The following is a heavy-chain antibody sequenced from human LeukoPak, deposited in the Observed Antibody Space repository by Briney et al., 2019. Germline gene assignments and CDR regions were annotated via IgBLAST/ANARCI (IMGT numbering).Heavy chain of an antibody. J-gene: IGHJ4*02. CDR2: IYHSGDT. Sequence: SETLSLTCTVSGGSISTYYWSWIRQPPGKGLEWIGYIYHSGDTIYNPSLKSRVTMSVDTSKKQFSLRLTSVSAADTAVYYCARGYKGVAAADPYHFDYWGPGTLVTVSS. D-gene: IGHD6-13*01. CDR3: ARGYKGVAAADPYHFDY. CDR1: GGSISTYY. V-gene: IGHV4-59*01.